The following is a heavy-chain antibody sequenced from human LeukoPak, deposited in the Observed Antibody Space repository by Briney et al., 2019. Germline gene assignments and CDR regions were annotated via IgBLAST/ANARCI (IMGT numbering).Heavy chain of an antibody. V-gene: IGHV3-7*03. D-gene: IGHD6-19*01. Sequence: GGSLRLSCAVSGLTFSSSWMDWVRQAPGKGLEWVANIKQDGSEKYYVDSVKGRFTISRDNAKNSLYLQMNSLRAEGTAVYYCARDVRVAGTFDYWGQGTLVTVSS. CDR1: GLTFSSSW. J-gene: IGHJ4*02. CDR2: IKQDGSEK. CDR3: ARDVRVAGTFDY.